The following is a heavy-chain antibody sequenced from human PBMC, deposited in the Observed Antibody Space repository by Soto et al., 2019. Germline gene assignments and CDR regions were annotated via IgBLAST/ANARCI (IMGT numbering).Heavy chain of an antibody. CDR1: GGSISSYY. J-gene: IGHJ5*02. Sequence: PSETLSLTCTVSGGSISSYYWSWIRQPPGKGLEWIGYIYYSGSTNYNPSLKSRVTISVDTSKNQFSLKLSSVTAADTAVYYCARHEAYCSSTSCFNWFDPWGQGTLVTVSS. CDR2: IYYSGST. V-gene: IGHV4-59*08. D-gene: IGHD2-2*01. CDR3: ARHEAYCSSTSCFNWFDP.